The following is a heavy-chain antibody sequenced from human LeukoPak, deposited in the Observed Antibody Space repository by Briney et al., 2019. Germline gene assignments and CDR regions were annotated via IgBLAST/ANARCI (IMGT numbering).Heavy chain of an antibody. CDR3: AKDPPSITMVRGVISSNTYGMDV. D-gene: IGHD3-10*01. CDR1: GFTFSSYA. V-gene: IGHV3-23*01. J-gene: IGHJ6*02. CDR2: ISGSGGST. Sequence: GGSLRLSCAASGFTFSSYAMSWVRQAPGKGLEWVSAISGSGGSTYYAGSVKGRFTISRDNSKNTLYLQMNSLRAEDTAVYYCAKDPPSITMVRGVISSNTYGMDVWGQGTTVTVSS.